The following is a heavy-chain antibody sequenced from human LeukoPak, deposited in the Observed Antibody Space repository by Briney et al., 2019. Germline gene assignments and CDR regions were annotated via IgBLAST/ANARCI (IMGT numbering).Heavy chain of an antibody. CDR2: ISGSGGST. V-gene: IGHV3-23*01. J-gene: IGHJ6*04. Sequence: GGSLRLSCAASGFTFSSYAMSWVRQAPGKGLEWVSAISGSGGSTYYADSVKGRFTISRDNSKNTMYLQMNSLRAEDTAVYYCVKRGRYDGPMDVWGKGTTVTVSS. CDR1: GFTFSSYA. D-gene: IGHD3-3*01. CDR3: VKRGRYDGPMDV.